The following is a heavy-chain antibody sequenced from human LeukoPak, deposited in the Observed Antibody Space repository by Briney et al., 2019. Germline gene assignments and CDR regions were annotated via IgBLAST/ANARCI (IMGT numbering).Heavy chain of an antibody. CDR3: ARDSSPHCSSTSCYRGY. J-gene: IGHJ4*02. D-gene: IGHD2-2*02. CDR1: GGSVSSDNYY. Sequence: PSETLSLTCTVSGGSVSSDNYYWSWIRQPPGKGLEWIGYIYYSGSTNYNPSLKSRVTISVDTSKNQFSLKLSSVTAADTAVYYCARDSSPHCSSTSCYRGYWGQGTLVTVSS. CDR2: IYYSGST. V-gene: IGHV4-61*01.